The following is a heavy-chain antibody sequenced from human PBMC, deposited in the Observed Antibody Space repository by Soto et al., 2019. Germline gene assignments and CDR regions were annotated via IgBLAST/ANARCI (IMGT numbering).Heavy chain of an antibody. CDR2: ISDSGST. Sequence: EVQLLESGGGLVQPGGSRRLSCAASGFTFSSDAMSWVRQAPGKGLEWVSTISDSGSTYYADSVKGRFTISRDISKNTLYVQMSSLRAEDTAVYYCAKGGEGYCSGTSCLYHMDAWGKGTTVTVSS. CDR3: AKGGEGYCSGTSCLYHMDA. J-gene: IGHJ6*03. D-gene: IGHD2-15*01. V-gene: IGHV3-23*01. CDR1: GFTFSSDA.